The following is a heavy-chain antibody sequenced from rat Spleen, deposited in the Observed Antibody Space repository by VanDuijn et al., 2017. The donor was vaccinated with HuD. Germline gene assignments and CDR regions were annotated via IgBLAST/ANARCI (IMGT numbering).Heavy chain of an antibody. D-gene: IGHD4-3*01. Sequence: QVQLQQSGTELAKPGSSVKISCKASGYIFTSYDISWIKQTTGQGLEYIGYINTGSGTTYYNEKFKGKATLTVDKSSSTAFMQLSSLTPEDTAVYYCARDNSGYGVMDAWGQGASVTVSS. CDR3: ARDNSGYGVMDA. CDR1: GYIFTSYD. V-gene: IGHV1-57*01. J-gene: IGHJ4*01. CDR2: INTGSGTT.